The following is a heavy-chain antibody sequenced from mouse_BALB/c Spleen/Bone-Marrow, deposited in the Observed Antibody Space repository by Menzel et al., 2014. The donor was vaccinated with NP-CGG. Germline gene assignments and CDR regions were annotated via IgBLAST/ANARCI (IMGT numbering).Heavy chain of an antibody. V-gene: IGHV1-67*01. CDR2: ISTYNGNT. CDR3: AREVRAPWYAMDY. J-gene: IGHJ4*01. D-gene: IGHD2-14*01. Sequence: VKLMESGPEVVRPGVSVKISCKGSGYTFTDYAMHWVKQSHAKSLEWIGVISTYNGNTNYNQKFKGKATMTVDKSSSTAYMEPARLTSEDSAIYYCAREVRAPWYAMDYWGQGTSVTVSS. CDR1: GYTFTDYA.